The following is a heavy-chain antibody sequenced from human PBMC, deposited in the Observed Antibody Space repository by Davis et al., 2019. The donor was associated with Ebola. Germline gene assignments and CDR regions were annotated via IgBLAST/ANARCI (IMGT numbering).Heavy chain of an antibody. J-gene: IGHJ6*02. Sequence: SVKVSCKASGGTFSSYAISWVRQAPGQGLEWLGGIIPIFGTANYAQKFQGRVTITADKSTSTAYMELSSLRSEDTAVYYCARDHSSAYYYYGMDVWGQGTTVTVSS. CDR1: GGTFSSYA. CDR3: ARDHSSAYYYYGMDV. CDR2: IIPIFGTA. D-gene: IGHD6-19*01. V-gene: IGHV1-69*06.